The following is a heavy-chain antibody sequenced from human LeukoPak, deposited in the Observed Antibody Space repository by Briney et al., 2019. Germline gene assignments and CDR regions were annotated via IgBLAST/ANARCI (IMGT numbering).Heavy chain of an antibody. CDR3: AKSDNNGRPLHWHFDL. V-gene: IGHV4-59*01. CDR2: IYYSGST. D-gene: IGHD1-14*01. J-gene: IGHJ2*01. Sequence: SETLSLTCTVSGGSISSYYWSWIRQPPGKGLEWIGYIYYSGSTNYNPSLKSRVTISRDTSKNQFSLKLTSVTAADTAVYFCAKSDNNGRPLHWHFDLWGRGTLVTVSS. CDR1: GGSISSYY.